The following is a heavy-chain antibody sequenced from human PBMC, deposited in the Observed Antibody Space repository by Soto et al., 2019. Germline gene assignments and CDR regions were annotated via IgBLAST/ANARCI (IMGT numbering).Heavy chain of an antibody. CDR2: ISSSGNYI. D-gene: IGHD1-1*01. Sequence: GGCLRLSCAASGLTFRSYSVNWVRQAPGKGLEWVSSISSSGNYIYYVDSLKGRFTISRDNAKNSLYLQMNSLRAEDTAVYYWARGDVYNSFDYWGQGTRVTVSS. J-gene: IGHJ4*02. CDR1: GLTFRSYS. CDR3: ARGDVYNSFDY. V-gene: IGHV3-21*01.